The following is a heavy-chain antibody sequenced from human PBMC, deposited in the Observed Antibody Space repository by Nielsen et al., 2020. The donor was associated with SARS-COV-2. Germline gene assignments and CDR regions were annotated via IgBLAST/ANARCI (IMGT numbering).Heavy chain of an antibody. D-gene: IGHD2-2*01. CDR1: GYTFTSYG. CDR3: AREGDIVVVPAASNYYYYYMDV. Sequence: ASVKVSCKASGYTFTSYGISWVRQAPGQGLEWMGWISAYNGNTNYAQKLQGRVTMTTDTSTSTAYMELRSLRSDDTAVYYCAREGDIVVVPAASNYYYYYMDVWGKGTTVTVSS. CDR2: ISAYNGNT. V-gene: IGHV1-18*04. J-gene: IGHJ6*03.